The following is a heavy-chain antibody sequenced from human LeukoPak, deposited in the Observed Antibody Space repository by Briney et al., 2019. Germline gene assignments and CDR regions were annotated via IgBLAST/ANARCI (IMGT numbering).Heavy chain of an antibody. J-gene: IGHJ4*02. V-gene: IGHV3-15*01. CDR1: LFTFSNAW. Sequence: GGSLRLSCAASLFTFSNAWMSWVRQAPGKGLEWVGRIKSKTDGGTTDYAAPVKGRFTISRDDSKNTLYLQMNSLKTEDTAVYYCTTAYYDFWSGYYRFDYWGQGTLVTVSS. CDR3: TTAYYDFWSGYYRFDY. D-gene: IGHD3-3*01. CDR2: IKSKTDGGTT.